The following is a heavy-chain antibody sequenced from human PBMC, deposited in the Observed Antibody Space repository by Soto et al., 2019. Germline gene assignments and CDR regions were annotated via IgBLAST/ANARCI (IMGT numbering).Heavy chain of an antibody. J-gene: IGHJ4*02. Sequence: QVQLVQSGAEVKKPGSSVKVSCKASGGTFSRYAISWVRQAPGQGLEWMGGIIPIFGTANYAQKFQGRVTITADESTSTAYMELSSLRSEDTAVYYCAKGGASGSYYVIDYWGQGTLVTVSS. CDR1: GGTFSRYA. V-gene: IGHV1-69*01. CDR2: IIPIFGTA. D-gene: IGHD1-26*01. CDR3: AKGGASGSYYVIDY.